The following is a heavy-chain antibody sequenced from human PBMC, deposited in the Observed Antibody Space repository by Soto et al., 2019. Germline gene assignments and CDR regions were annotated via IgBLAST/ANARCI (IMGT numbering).Heavy chain of an antibody. CDR1: GGSFSDYY. V-gene: IGHV4-34*02. CDR3: VRGRAFMSRVAFDI. J-gene: IGHJ3*02. D-gene: IGHD1-26*01. CDR2: INHSGFT. Sequence: VQLQQRGAGLLKPSETLSLTCAVLGGSFSDYYWTWIRQPPGKGLEWIGEINHSGFTSYNPSLKSRLTLLVDTSTKEFSLNLSSVTAADTAAYHCVRGRAFMSRVAFDIWGQGTMVTVSS.